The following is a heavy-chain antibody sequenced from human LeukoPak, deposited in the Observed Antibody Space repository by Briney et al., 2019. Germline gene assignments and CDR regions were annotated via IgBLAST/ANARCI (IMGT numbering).Heavy chain of an antibody. CDR1: GGTFSSYA. D-gene: IGHD3-22*01. CDR2: IIPIFGTA. Sequence: SVKVSCKASGGTFSSYAISWVRQAPGQGLEWMGRIIPIFGTANYAQKFQGRVTITTDESTSTAYMEVSSLRSEDTAVYYCARSRFYGQGDSSGYLGYWGQGTLVTVSS. CDR3: ARSRFYGQGDSSGYLGY. V-gene: IGHV1-69*05. J-gene: IGHJ1*01.